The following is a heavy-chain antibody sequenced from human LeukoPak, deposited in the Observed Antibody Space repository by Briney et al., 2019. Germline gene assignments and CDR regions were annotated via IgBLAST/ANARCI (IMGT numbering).Heavy chain of an antibody. CDR3: ASLNGYSSSWYTYYFDY. J-gene: IGHJ4*02. V-gene: IGHV4-39*07. Sequence: ETLSLTCTVSGGSISSSTYYWGWIRQPPGKGLEWIGSIYYSGSTYYNPSLKSRVTISVDTSKNQFSLKLSSVTAADTAVYYCASLNGYSSSWYTYYFDYWGQGTLVTVSS. D-gene: IGHD6-13*01. CDR1: GGSISSSTYY. CDR2: IYYSGST.